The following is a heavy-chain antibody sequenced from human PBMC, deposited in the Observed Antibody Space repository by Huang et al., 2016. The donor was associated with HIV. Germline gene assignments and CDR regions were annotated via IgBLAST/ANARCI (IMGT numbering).Heavy chain of an antibody. CDR3: ARTAYSYGFRQGYNWFDP. Sequence: QVLLVQSGAEVRKPGSSVKVSCTAFGGTFSSYAISWVRQAPGQGLEWMGGIIPSLGTAKYTQKFQGRVTMTVDESTNTGYMELTRLTSEDTAVYYCARTAYSYGFRQGYNWFDPWGQGTPVTVSS. J-gene: IGHJ5*02. V-gene: IGHV1-69*13. CDR2: IIPSLGTA. D-gene: IGHD5-18*01. CDR1: GGTFSSYA.